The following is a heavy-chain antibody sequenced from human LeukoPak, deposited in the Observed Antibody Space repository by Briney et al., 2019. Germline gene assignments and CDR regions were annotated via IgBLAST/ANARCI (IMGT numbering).Heavy chain of an antibody. CDR1: GFTFNNYA. CDR3: AKDRSYYLWNDFYYMDV. D-gene: IGHD1-26*01. Sequence: SGGSLRLSCAASGFTFNNYAMSWVRQAPGKGLEWVSAISGSDAGTFYADSVKGRFTISRDNSKNTLYLQMNSLRAEDAAVYYCAKDRSYYLWNDFYYMDVWGNGTTVTVSS. CDR2: ISGSDAGT. V-gene: IGHV3-23*01. J-gene: IGHJ6*03.